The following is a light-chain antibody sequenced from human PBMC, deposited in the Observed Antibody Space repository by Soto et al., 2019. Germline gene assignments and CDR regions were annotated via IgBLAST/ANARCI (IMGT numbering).Light chain of an antibody. CDR3: QQYGSSPST. J-gene: IGKJ1*01. CDR2: AAS. CDR1: QAIRTA. Sequence: IQLTQSPSSLSASVGDRVTITCRASQAIRTALGWYQQKPGKVPKLLIYAASTLQSGVPSRFSGSGSGTDFTLTISSLQHEDFEVYYCQQYGSSPSTLGQGTKVDIK. V-gene: IGKV1-17*01.